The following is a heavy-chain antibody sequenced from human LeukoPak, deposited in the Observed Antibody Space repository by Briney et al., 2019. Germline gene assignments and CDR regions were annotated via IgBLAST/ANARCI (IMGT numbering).Heavy chain of an antibody. CDR2: ISWNSGSI. J-gene: IGHJ5*02. D-gene: IGHD3-10*02. CDR3: ARGSLFSPNWFDP. Sequence: GGPVRLSCAASGFTYDDYAMHWVRHAPGKGLEWVSGISWNSGSIGYVDSVKGRFTVSRDNANNLLYLQLNTLRAEDTAVYYCARGSLFSPNWFDPWGQGTPVTVSS. V-gene: IGHV3-9*01. CDR1: GFTYDDYA.